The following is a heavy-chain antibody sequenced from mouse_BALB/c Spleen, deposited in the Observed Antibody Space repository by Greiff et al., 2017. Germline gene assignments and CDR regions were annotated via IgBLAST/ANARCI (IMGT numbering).Heavy chain of an antibody. CDR1: GYSFTGYY. Sequence: EVQLQQSGPELVKPGASVKISCKASGYSFTGYYMHWVKQSHVKSLEWIGRINPYNGATSYNQNFKDKASLTVDKSSSTAYMELHSLTSEDSAVYYCARRGTTEGFAYWGQGTLVTVSA. J-gene: IGHJ3*01. CDR3: ARRGTTEGFAY. CDR2: INPYNGAT. V-gene: IGHV1-26*01. D-gene: IGHD1-1*01.